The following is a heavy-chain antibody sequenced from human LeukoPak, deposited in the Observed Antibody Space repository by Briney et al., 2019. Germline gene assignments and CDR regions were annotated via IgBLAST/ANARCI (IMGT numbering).Heavy chain of an antibody. V-gene: IGHV3-30*18. Sequence: PGGSLRLSCAASGFTFSSYAMSWVRQAPGKGLEWVAVISYDGSNKYYADSVKGRFTISRDNSKNTLYLQMNSLRAEDTAVYYCAKDPGRASYYYYGMDVWGQGTTVTVSS. J-gene: IGHJ6*02. CDR1: GFTFSSYA. CDR3: AKDPGRASYYYYGMDV. CDR2: ISYDGSNK.